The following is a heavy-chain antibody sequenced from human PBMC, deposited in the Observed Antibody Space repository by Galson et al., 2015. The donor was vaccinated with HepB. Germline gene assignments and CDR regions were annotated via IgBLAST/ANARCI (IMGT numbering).Heavy chain of an antibody. CDR1: GFTFSNAW. Sequence: SLRLSCAASGFTFSNAWMSWVRQAPGKGLEWVGRIKSKTDGGTTDYAAPVKGRITISRDDSKNALYLQMNSLKTEDTAVYYCTTHIGYCSGGSCYSYYYYGMDVWGQGTTVTVSS. V-gene: IGHV3-15*01. CDR2: IKSKTDGGTT. D-gene: IGHD2-15*01. CDR3: TTHIGYCSGGSCYSYYYYGMDV. J-gene: IGHJ6*02.